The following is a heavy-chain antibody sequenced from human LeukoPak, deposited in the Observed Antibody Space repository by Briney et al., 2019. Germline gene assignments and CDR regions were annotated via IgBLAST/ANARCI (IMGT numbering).Heavy chain of an antibody. Sequence: SETLSLTCTVSGAPLGSAGYYWSWIRQPPGGGLEWIGYIYYISNTNYNPSLRSRVTMSVDPSKNQFSLKLNSVTAADTAVYYCARTQSQSGSYRYYFGYWGQGTLVTVSS. D-gene: IGHD1-26*01. CDR1: GAPLGSAGYY. V-gene: IGHV4-61*08. CDR2: IYYISNT. CDR3: ARTQSQSGSYRYYFGY. J-gene: IGHJ4*02.